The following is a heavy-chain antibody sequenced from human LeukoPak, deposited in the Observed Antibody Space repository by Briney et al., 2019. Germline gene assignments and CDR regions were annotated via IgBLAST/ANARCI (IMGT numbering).Heavy chain of an antibody. V-gene: IGHV4-59*01. J-gene: IGHJ6*03. CDR2: IYYSGST. CDR3: ARGRFDYYDSSGYYRPREYYYDYYYMDV. D-gene: IGHD3-22*01. Sequence: PSETLSLTCAVYGGSFSGYYWSWIRQPPGKGLEWIGYIYYSGSTNYSSSLKSRVTISVDTSKNQFSLKLSSVTAADTAVYYCARGRFDYYDSSGYYRPREYYYDYYYMDVWGKGTTVTISS. CDR1: GGSFSGYY.